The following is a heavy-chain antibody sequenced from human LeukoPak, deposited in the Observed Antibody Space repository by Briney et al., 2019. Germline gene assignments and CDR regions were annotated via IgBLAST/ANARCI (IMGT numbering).Heavy chain of an antibody. Sequence: PGGSLRLSCAASGFTFSSYWMSWVRQAPGKGVEWGTNIKQDGSENYSVDSVKGRFTTSRDNAKNSLYLQMNSLRAEDTAVYYCARHDFWSGYYYYYYYMDVWGKGTTVTVSS. CDR2: IKQDGSEN. CDR3: ARHDFWSGYYYYYYYMDV. J-gene: IGHJ6*03. V-gene: IGHV3-7*01. CDR1: GFTFSSYW. D-gene: IGHD3-3*01.